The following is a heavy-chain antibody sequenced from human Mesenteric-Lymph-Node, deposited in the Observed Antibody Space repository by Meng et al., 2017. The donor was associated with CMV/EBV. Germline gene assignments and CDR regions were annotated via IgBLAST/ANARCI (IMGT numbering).Heavy chain of an antibody. D-gene: IGHD2-2*01. V-gene: IGHV4-59*01. Sequence: SETLSLTCTVSGGSISSYYWSWIRQPPGKGLEWIGYIYYSGSTNYNPSLKSRVTISEDTSKNQFSLKLSSVTAADTAVYYCARGQLLLDNWFDPWGQGTLVTVSS. CDR3: ARGQLLLDNWFDP. CDR2: IYYSGST. CDR1: GGSISSYY. J-gene: IGHJ5*02.